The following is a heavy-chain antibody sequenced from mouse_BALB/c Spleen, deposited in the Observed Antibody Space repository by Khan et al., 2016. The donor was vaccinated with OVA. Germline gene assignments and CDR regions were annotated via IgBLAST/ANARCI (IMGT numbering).Heavy chain of an antibody. Sequence: EVKLLESGPGLVKPSQTLSLTCTVTGYSITSDYAWNWIRQFPGNKLEWMGYISYSGSTSYNPFLKSRISINRDTSKNQFFLQLNSVTTEATATYYCARSIMANWGQGTTLTVSS. CDR1: GYSITSDYA. CDR2: ISYSGST. V-gene: IGHV3-2*02. CDR3: ARSIMAN. J-gene: IGHJ2*01.